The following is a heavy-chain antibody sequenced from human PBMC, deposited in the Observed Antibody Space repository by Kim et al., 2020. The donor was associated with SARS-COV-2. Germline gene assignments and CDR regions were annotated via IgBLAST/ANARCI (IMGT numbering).Heavy chain of an antibody. J-gene: IGHJ5*02. D-gene: IGHD3-16*02. CDR3: AKDGPSSYDYVCGSYRYKGTWFDP. CDR1: GFTFSSYA. CDR2: ISGSGYST. V-gene: IGHV3-23*01. Sequence: GGSLRLSCAASGFTFSSYAMSWVRQTPGKGLEWVSAISGSGYSTYYADSVKGRFTISRDNSKNTLYLQMNSLRAEDTAVYYCAKDGPSSYDYVCGSYRYKGTWFDPWGQGTLVTVSS.